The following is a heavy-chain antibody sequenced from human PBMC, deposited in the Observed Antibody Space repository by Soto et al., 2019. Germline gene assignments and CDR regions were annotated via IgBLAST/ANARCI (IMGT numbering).Heavy chain of an antibody. CDR2: ISSRNII. J-gene: IGHJ4*02. CDR1: GFTFSSDS. Sequence: GGSLRLSCTASGFTFSSDSMNWVRQAPGKGLEWVSYISSRNIIYYADSVKGRFTISRDNARNSLYLQMNSLRDEDTAVYYYGRDRHPLDYWGQGSLVTVSS. CDR3: GRDRHPLDY. V-gene: IGHV3-48*02.